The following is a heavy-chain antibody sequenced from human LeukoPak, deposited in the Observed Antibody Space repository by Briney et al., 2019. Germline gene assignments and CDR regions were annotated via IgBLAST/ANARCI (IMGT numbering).Heavy chain of an antibody. CDR1: GFTCSSCW. CDR2: VNEDGTAK. V-gene: IGHV3-7*01. J-gene: IGHJ5*02. Sequence: PGGSLRLSCAISGFTCSSCWMNWVRQAPGKGLEWVATVNEDGTAKFYVDSVKGRFTTFRDNARSSLDLQMNSLTVEDTAMYYCAAPATAWGQGTLVTVSS. CDR3: AAPATA.